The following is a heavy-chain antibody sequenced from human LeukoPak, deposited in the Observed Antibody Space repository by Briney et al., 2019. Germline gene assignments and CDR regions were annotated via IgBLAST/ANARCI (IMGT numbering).Heavy chain of an antibody. Sequence: GGSLRLSCAASGFTFSSYAMSWVRQAPGKGLEWVSSISSSSNIYYADSVKGRFAISRDNAKNALYPQMNSLRGEDTAVYYCARGAGYCSSSSCHLWSDYWGQGTLVTVSS. CDR1: GFTFSSYA. CDR3: ARGAGYCSSSSCHLWSDY. V-gene: IGHV3-21*01. D-gene: IGHD2-2*01. CDR2: ISSSSNI. J-gene: IGHJ4*02.